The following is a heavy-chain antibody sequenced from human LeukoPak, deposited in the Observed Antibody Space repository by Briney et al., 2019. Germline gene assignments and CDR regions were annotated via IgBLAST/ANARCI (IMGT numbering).Heavy chain of an antibody. CDR1: GYIFSSYG. CDR2: ISAYNGDT. J-gene: IGHJ6*02. Sequence: GASVKVSCKASGYIFSSYGITWVRQAPGQRFEWMGWISAYNGDTNYAQKLQGRVTMTTDTSTSTAYMELRSLRSEDTAVYYCAREMIVDGDGMDVWGQGTTVTVSS. D-gene: IGHD3-22*01. CDR3: AREMIVDGDGMDV. V-gene: IGHV1-18*01.